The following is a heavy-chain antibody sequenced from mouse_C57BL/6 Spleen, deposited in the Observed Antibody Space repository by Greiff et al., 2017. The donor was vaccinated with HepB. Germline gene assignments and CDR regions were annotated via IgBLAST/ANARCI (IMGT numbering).Heavy chain of an antibody. J-gene: IGHJ4*01. V-gene: IGHV14-4*01. CDR1: GFNIKDDY. D-gene: IGHD3-1*01. CDR2: IDPENGDT. CDR3: TGATLMDS. Sequence: EVQLQQSGAELVRPGASVKLSCTASGFNIKDDYMHWVKQRPEQGLEWIGWIDPENGDTEYASKFQGKATITADTSSNPAYLHLSSLTSEDTAVYYCTGATLMDSWSQGTSVTVSS.